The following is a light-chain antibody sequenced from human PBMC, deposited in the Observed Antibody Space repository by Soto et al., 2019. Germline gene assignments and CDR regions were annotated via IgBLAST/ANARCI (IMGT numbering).Light chain of an antibody. CDR1: QSINRH. Sequence: ESVLTQSPATLSLSPGERATLSCRASQSINRHLAWYRQKPGQAPRLLIYDASNRATGIPARFSGSGSGTDFTLTISSLEPEDFAVYDCQQYGDSPITFGQGTRLEIK. J-gene: IGKJ5*01. V-gene: IGKV3-11*01. CDR2: DAS. CDR3: QQYGDSPIT.